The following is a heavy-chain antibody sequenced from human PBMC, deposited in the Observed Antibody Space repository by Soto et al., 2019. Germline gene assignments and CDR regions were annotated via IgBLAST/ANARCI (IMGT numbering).Heavy chain of an antibody. J-gene: IGHJ4*02. CDR2: IYHSGRT. Sequence: QVQLQESGPGLVKPSGTLSLTCDVSGGSISSSNWWTWVRQPPGKGLEWIGEIYHSGRTNYNPSLKSRYTISVDKSKNHFSLKLSSVTAADTAVYYCARGKRDDCYFDNWGQGTLVTVS. CDR1: GGSISSSNW. V-gene: IGHV4-4*02. D-gene: IGHD2-21*02. CDR3: ARGKRDDCYFDN.